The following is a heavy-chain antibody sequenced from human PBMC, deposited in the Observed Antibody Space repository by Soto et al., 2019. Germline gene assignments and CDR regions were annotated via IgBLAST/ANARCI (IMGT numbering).Heavy chain of an antibody. V-gene: IGHV4-61*01. J-gene: IGHJ4*02. CDR3: ARIPPGPVDFDV. Sequence: SDTLCLTCTVAGCYSIDRRYRWIWKRQTPGKELQWIAHIFSTGSTHYSPSLQSRVTISLGPSENQLSLSLASVTAADTAVYYCARIPPGPVDFDVWVPGTLVTVSS. D-gene: IGHD2-21*01. CDR2: IFSTGST. CDR1: GCYSIDRRYR.